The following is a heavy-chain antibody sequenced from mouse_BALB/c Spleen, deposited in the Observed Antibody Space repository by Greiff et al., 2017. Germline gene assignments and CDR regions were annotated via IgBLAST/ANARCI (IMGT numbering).Heavy chain of an antibody. CDR1: GFNIKDTY. CDR2: IDPANGNT. Sequence: EVMLVESGAELVKPGASVKLSCTASGFNIKDTYMHWVKQRPEQGLEWIGRIDPANGNTKYDPKFQGKATITADTSSNTAYLQLSSLTSEDTAVYYCAREGGKDWYFDVWGAGTTVTVSS. V-gene: IGHV14-3*02. D-gene: IGHD2-1*01. J-gene: IGHJ1*01. CDR3: AREGGKDWYFDV.